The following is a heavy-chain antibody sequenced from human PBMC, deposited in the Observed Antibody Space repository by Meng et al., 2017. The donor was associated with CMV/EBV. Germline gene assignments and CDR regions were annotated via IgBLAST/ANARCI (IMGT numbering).Heavy chain of an antibody. V-gene: IGHV1-2*02. CDR2: INPNSGGT. D-gene: IGHD6-19*01. CDR3: ARQLARIAVADTDHDAFDI. J-gene: IGHJ3*02. CDR1: GYTFTGYY. Sequence: ASVKVSCKASGYTFTGYYMHWVRQAPGQGLEWMGWINPNSGGTNYAQKFQGRVTMTRDTSISTAYMELSSLRSEDTAVYYCARQLARIAVADTDHDAFDIWGQGTMVTVSS.